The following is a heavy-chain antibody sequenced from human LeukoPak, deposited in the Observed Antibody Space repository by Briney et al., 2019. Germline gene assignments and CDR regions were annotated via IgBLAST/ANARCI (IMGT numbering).Heavy chain of an antibody. V-gene: IGHV3-30*04. CDR2: ISYDGSNK. CDR1: GVTFSSYA. CDR3: TSNSGYEKGF. Sequence: PGGSLRLSCAASGVTFSSYAMHWVRQAPGKGLEWVAVISYDGSNKYYADSVKGRFTISRDNSKNTLYLQMNSLRAEDTAVYYCTSNSGYEKGFWGQGNLVTVSS. J-gene: IGHJ4*02. D-gene: IGHD5-12*01.